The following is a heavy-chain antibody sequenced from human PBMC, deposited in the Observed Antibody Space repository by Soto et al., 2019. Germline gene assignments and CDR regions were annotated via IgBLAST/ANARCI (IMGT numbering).Heavy chain of an antibody. J-gene: IGHJ4*02. CDR1: GFTFSSYA. V-gene: IGHV3-23*01. Sequence: WGSLRLSCAASGFTFSSYAMSWVRQAPGKGLEWVSAISGSGGSTYYADSVKGRFTISRDNSKNTLYLQMNSLRAEDTAVYYCAKVTMVRGVIINPSYYFDYWGQGSLVTVSS. CDR2: ISGSGGST. CDR3: AKVTMVRGVIINPSYYFDY. D-gene: IGHD3-10*01.